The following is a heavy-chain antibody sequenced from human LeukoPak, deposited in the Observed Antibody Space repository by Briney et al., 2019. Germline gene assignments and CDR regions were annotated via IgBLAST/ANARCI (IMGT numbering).Heavy chain of an antibody. CDR3: ARLRGDY. CDR1: GGSFSGYY. V-gene: IGHV4-34*01. CDR2: INHSGST. J-gene: IGHJ4*02. Sequence: SETLSLTCAVYGGSFSGYYWSWIRQPPGKGLEWIGEINHSGSTNYNPSLKSRVTISVDTSKNQFSLKLSSVTAADTAVYYCARLRGDYWGQGTLVTVSS.